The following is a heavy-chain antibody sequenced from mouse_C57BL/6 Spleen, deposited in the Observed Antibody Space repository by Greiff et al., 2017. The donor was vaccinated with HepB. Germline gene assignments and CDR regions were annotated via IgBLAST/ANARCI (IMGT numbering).Heavy chain of an antibody. J-gene: IGHJ3*01. CDR2: INPNNGGT. D-gene: IGHD2-1*01. CDR1: GYTFTDYY. Sequence: EVQLQQSGPELVKPGASVKISCKASGYTFTDYYMNWVKQSHGKSLEWIGDINPNNGGTSYNQKFKGKATLTVDKSSSTAYMELRSLTSEDSAVYYCAVYYGNGAYWGQGTLVTVSA. CDR3: AVYYGNGAY. V-gene: IGHV1-26*01.